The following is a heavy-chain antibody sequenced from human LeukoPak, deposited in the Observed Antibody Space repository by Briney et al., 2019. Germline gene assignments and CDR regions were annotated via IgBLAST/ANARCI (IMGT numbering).Heavy chain of an antibody. D-gene: IGHD2-2*02. CDR2: IYYSGST. CDR1: GGSISSSSYY. Sequence: MASETLSLTCTVSGGSISSSSYYWGWIRQPPGKGLEWIGSIYYSGSTYYNPSLKSRVTISVDTSKNQFSLKLSSVTAADTAVYYCARTALDIVVVPAAIGFDYWGQGTPVTVSS. CDR3: ARTALDIVVVPAAIGFDY. J-gene: IGHJ4*02. V-gene: IGHV4-39*01.